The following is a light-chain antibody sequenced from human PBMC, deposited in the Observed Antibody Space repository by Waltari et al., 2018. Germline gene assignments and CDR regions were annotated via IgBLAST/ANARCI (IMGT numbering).Light chain of an antibody. J-gene: IGKJ5*01. CDR2: GAS. CDR3: QQYNNWPPVT. CDR1: QSVSSN. V-gene: IGKV3-15*01. Sequence: EIVMTQSPATLSVSPGERATLSCRASQSVSSNLAWYQQKLGQTPRLLIYGASTRATGIPARFSGSGSGTEFTLTISSLQSEDFAIYYCQQYNNWPPVTFGQGTRLEVK.